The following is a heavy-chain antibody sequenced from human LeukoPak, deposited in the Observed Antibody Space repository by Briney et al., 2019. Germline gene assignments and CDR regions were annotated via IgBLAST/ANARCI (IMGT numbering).Heavy chain of an antibody. CDR1: GFTFSSYW. V-gene: IGHV3-74*01. CDR3: ARGPKTYVWSGGFDP. J-gene: IGHJ5*02. D-gene: IGHD3-16*01. CDR2: INSDGSST. Sequence: GGSLRLSCAASGFTFSSYWMHWVRQAPGKGLVWVSRINSDGSSTSYADSVKGRFTISRDNAKNTLCLQMNSLRAEDTAVYYCARGPKTYVWSGGFDPWGQGTLVTVSS.